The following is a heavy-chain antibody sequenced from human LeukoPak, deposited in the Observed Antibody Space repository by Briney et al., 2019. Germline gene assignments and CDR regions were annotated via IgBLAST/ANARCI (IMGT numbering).Heavy chain of an antibody. Sequence: ASVKVSCKASGYTFTSYGISWVRQAPGQGLEWMGWISAYNGNTNYAQKLQGRVTMTTDTSTSTAYMELRSLRSDDTAVYYCARVGSVITMVRGVMSWFDPWGQGTLVTVSS. CDR2: ISAYNGNT. CDR3: ARVGSVITMVRGVMSWFDP. V-gene: IGHV1-18*01. CDR1: GYTFTSYG. J-gene: IGHJ5*02. D-gene: IGHD3-10*01.